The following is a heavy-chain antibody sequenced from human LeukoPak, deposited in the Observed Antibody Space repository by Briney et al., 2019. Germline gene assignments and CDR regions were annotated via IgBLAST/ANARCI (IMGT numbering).Heavy chain of an antibody. Sequence: ASVKVSCKASGYTFTGYYMHWVRQAPGQGLEWMGWINPNSGGTNYAQKFQGRVTMTRDTSTSTVYMELSSLRSEDTAVYYCARAGYSSSWYYFDYWGQGTLVTVSS. CDR2: INPNSGGT. D-gene: IGHD6-13*01. J-gene: IGHJ4*02. CDR1: GYTFTGYY. CDR3: ARAGYSSSWYYFDY. V-gene: IGHV1-2*02.